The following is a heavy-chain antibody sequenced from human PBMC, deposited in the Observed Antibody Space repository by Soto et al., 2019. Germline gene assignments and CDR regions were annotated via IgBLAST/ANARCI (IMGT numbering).Heavy chain of an antibody. CDR2: ISGSGGST. V-gene: IGHV3-23*01. CDR1: GFTFSSYA. Sequence: GGSLRLSCAASGFTFSSYAMSWVRQAPGKGLEWVSAISGSGGSTYYADSVKGRFTISRDNSKNTLYLQMNSLRAEDTAVYYCAKSGNIAVAVYAEYFQHWGQGTQVTVSS. J-gene: IGHJ1*01. CDR3: AKSGNIAVAVYAEYFQH. D-gene: IGHD6-19*01.